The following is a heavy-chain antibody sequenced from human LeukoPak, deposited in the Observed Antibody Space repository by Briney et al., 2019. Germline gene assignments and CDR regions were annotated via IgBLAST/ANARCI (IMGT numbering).Heavy chain of an antibody. Sequence: GASVKVSCKASGYTFTSYGISWVRQAPGQGLEWMGWISAYNGNTNYAQKLQGRVTMTTDTSTSTAYMELRSLRSDDTALYYCARDLGIDYYDSSGYYTGTLYFFDYWGQGTLVTVSS. CDR2: ISAYNGNT. CDR3: ARDLGIDYYDSSGYYTGTLYFFDY. CDR1: GYTFTSYG. D-gene: IGHD3-22*01. V-gene: IGHV1-18*01. J-gene: IGHJ4*02.